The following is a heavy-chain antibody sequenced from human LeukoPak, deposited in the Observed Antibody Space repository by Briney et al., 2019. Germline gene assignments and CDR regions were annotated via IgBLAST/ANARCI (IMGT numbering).Heavy chain of an antibody. D-gene: IGHD6-19*01. CDR1: GGSISSSSYY. CDR3: ARPVSGREYYFDY. CDR2: IYYSGST. V-gene: IGHV4-39*01. Sequence: SSETLSLPCTVSGGSISSSSYYWGWIRQPPGKGLEWLGRIYYSGSTYYNPSLKSRVTISVDTSKNQFSLKLSSVTAADTAVYYCARPVSGREYYFDYWGQGTRVTVSS. J-gene: IGHJ4*02.